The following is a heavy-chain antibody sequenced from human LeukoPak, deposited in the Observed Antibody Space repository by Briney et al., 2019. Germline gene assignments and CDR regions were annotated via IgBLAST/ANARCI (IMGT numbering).Heavy chain of an antibody. CDR1: GFSISEYS. V-gene: IGHV3-21*01. CDR3: ARGVVEQPPYYMDV. CDR2: ISSRRVYI. J-gene: IGHJ6*03. Sequence: GGSLRLSCATSGFSISEYSVNWVRQAPEKGLEWVSAISSRRVYIFYADSVEGRFTISRDDTKNSVTLQMNSLRAEDTAVYYCARGVVEQPPYYMDVWGEGTTVIVSS. D-gene: IGHD2-21*01.